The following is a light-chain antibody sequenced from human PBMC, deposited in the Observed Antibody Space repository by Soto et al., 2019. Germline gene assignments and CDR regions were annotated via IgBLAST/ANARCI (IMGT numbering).Light chain of an antibody. V-gene: IGKV3-20*01. J-gene: IGKJ2*01. CDR2: DAS. Sequence: EFVLTQSPGTLSLSPGERATLSCRASQTVRNNYLAWYQQKPGQAPRLLIYDASSRATGIPDRFSGGGSGTDFTLTINRLEPEDFAVYYCQQYGESSYAFGQGTKLQIK. CDR1: QTVRNNY. CDR3: QQYGESSYA.